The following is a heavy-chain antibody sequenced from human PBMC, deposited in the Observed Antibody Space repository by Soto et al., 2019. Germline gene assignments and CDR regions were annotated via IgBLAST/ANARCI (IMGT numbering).Heavy chain of an antibody. J-gene: IGHJ5*02. CDR1: GVTFSSYT. V-gene: IGHV1-69*02. CDR2: IIPILGIA. Sequence: GASVKVSSKASGVTFSSYTISWVRQAPGQGLEWMGRIIPILGIANYAQKFQGRVTITADKSTSTAYMELSSLRSEDTAVYYCARSLHHHLITMVRGESFPFDPWGQGTLVTV. D-gene: IGHD3-10*01. CDR3: ARSLHHHLITMVRGESFPFDP.